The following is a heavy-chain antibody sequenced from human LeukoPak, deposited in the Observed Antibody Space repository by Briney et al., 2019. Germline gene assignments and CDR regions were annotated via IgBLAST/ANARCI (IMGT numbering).Heavy chain of an antibody. CDR3: ARDPNSAL. Sequence: PSETLSLTCTVSGGSISSYYWSWIRQPAGKGLEWIGRIYTSGSTNYNYNPSLQSRVTMSVDTSKNQFSLKLSSVTAADTAVYYCARDPNSALWGQGTLVTVSS. J-gene: IGHJ4*02. CDR2: IYTSGST. V-gene: IGHV4-4*07. D-gene: IGHD2-21*01. CDR1: GGSISSYY.